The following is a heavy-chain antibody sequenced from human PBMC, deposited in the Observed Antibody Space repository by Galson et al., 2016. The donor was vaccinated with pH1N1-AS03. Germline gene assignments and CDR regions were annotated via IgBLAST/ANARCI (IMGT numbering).Heavy chain of an antibody. CDR1: GLTFSSYA. D-gene: IGHD3-9*01. Sequence: SVKVSCKASGLTFSSYAISWVRRAPGQGLEWMGGVKGVFRTTNYAQKFQGRITITMDQSTGTAYMEVSSLRAEDTAVYYCATAGNYFDIRRFDYWGQGTPVTVSS. J-gene: IGHJ4*02. CDR2: VKGVFRTT. V-gene: IGHV1-69*05. CDR3: ATAGNYFDIRRFDY.